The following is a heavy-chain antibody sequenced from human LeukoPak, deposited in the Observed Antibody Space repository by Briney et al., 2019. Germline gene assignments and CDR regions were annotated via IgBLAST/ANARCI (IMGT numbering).Heavy chain of an antibody. V-gene: IGHV1-2*02. J-gene: IGHJ3*02. D-gene: IGHD2-15*01. Sequence: ASVKVSCKASGYTFTGYFMHWVRQAPGQGLEGMGWINPNSGGTNYAQKFQGRVTLTRDTSISTAYMELSRLRSDDTAVYYCAREEGIVVVVARSSAFDIWGQGTMVTVSS. CDR1: GYTFTGYF. CDR2: INPNSGGT. CDR3: AREEGIVVVVARSSAFDI.